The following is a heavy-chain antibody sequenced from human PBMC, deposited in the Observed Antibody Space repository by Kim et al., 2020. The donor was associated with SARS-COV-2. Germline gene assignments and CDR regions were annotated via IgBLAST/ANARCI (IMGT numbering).Heavy chain of an antibody. V-gene: IGHV3-23*01. CDR1: GFTFNNYA. D-gene: IGHD2-2*02. CDR3: AKVSCSITSCYNYWYGMDV. Sequence: GGSLRLSCAASGFTFNNYAMIWVRQAPGKGLEWVSGISGSDGRTFYADSVKGRFTISRDNSKSTLFLQMNSLRAEDTAVYYCAKVSCSITSCYNYWYGMDVWGQGTTVTVPS. J-gene: IGHJ6*01. CDR2: ISGSDGRT.